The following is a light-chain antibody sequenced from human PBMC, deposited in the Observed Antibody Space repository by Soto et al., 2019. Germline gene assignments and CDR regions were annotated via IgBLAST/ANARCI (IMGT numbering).Light chain of an antibody. CDR1: SNDVGGYNF. V-gene: IGLV2-11*01. J-gene: IGLJ3*02. Sequence: QSALTQPRSVSGSPGQSVTISCTGTSNDVGGYNFVSWYQHHPGKAPKLIIYDVTMRPSGVPDRFSGSKSGNTASLTISGLQAEDEADYYCCSYAGSYIYLMFGGATKLTVL. CDR3: CSYAGSYIYLM. CDR2: DVT.